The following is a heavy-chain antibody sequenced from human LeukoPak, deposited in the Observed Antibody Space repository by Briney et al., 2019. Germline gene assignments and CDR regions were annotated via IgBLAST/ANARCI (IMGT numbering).Heavy chain of an antibody. CDR3: ATSRTFDY. V-gene: IGHV3-74*01. J-gene: IGHJ4*02. CDR2: INSDASST. D-gene: IGHD2-8*01. Sequence: PRGSLRLSCAASGLTFSSYWMHAVRQAPGKGLVWVSRINSDASSTSYADCVKGRFTISRDNAKNAVYLQMNSLRAEDTAVYYCATSRTFDYWGQGTLVTVSS. CDR1: GLTFSSYW.